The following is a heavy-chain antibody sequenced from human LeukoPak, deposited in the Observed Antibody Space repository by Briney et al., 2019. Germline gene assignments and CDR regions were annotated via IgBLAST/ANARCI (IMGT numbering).Heavy chain of an antibody. CDR3: AREGYYGSGSYSHDY. Sequence: AGGSLRLSCAASGFTFSSYGMHWVRQAPGKGLEWVAVIWYDGSNKYYADSVKGRFTISRDNSKNTLYLQMNSLRAEGTAVYYCAREGYYGSGSYSHDYWGQGTLVTVSS. CDR2: IWYDGSNK. D-gene: IGHD3-10*01. V-gene: IGHV3-33*01. CDR1: GFTFSSYG. J-gene: IGHJ4*02.